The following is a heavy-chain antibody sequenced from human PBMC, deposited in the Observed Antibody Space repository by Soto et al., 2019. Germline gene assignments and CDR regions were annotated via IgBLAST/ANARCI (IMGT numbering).Heavy chain of an antibody. CDR2: INPNSGNI. CDR3: ARGRASGSYYLLDY. Sequence: ASVQVSCKASGNTFTSYDINWVRQAAGHGLEWMGWINPNSGNIGYAQKFQGRVTMTRDTAIRTAYMEVSRLRSDDTAVYYCARGRASGSYYLLDYWGQGTLVTVSS. CDR1: GNTFTSYD. J-gene: IGHJ4*02. D-gene: IGHD3-10*01. V-gene: IGHV1-8*01.